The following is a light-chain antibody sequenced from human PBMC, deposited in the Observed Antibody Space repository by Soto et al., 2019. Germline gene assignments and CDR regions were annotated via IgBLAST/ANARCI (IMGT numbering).Light chain of an antibody. CDR2: KAS. J-gene: IGKJ1*01. Sequence: DIQMTQSPSTLSASVGDRVTITCRASQSISNWLAWYQQKPGTAPNRLIYKASNLQSGVPSRFSGSGSGTEFTLSISSLQPDDSETYYCQPDSDIRTLGQGNKVEIK. V-gene: IGKV1-5*03. CDR3: QPDSDIRT. CDR1: QSISNW.